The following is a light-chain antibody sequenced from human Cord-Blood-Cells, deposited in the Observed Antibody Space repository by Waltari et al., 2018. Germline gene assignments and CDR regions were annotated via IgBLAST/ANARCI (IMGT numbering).Light chain of an antibody. CDR3: MQALQTPPT. V-gene: IGKV2-28*01. CDR2: LGS. CDR1: QSLLHSNGYNY. J-gene: IGKJ2*01. Sequence: DIVMTQSPLSLPVTPGEPASISCRSSQSLLHSNGYNYLDWYLQKPGQSPQLLSYLGSNRAHGVPDRFSGSGSGTDFTLKISRVEAEDVGVYYCMQALQTPPTFGQGTKLEIK.